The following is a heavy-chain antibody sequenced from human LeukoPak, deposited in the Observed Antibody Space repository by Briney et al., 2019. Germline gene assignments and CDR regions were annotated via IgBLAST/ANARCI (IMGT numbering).Heavy chain of an antibody. Sequence: PGGSLRISCAASGCSFSSYEMNWVRQAPGKGLEWLSYITGSGGTRSYADPVKGRFTISRDNAKNSVFLQMNSLRAEDTAVYYCARGSGLIDHWGQGTLVTVSS. CDR2: ITGSGGTR. J-gene: IGHJ4*02. V-gene: IGHV3-48*03. CDR1: GCSFSSYE. CDR3: ARGSGLIDH.